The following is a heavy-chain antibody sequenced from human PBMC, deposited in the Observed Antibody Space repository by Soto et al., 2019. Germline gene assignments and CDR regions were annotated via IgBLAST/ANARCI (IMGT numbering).Heavy chain of an antibody. CDR1: GYTFTSYA. Sequence: QVQLVQSGAEVKKPGASVKVSCKASGYTFTSYAMHWVRQSPGQRLEWMGWINAGNGNTKYSQKFQGRVTITRDTSASTDYMELSSLRSEDTAVYYCARGDYSEQLANDYWGQGTLVTVSS. CDR2: INAGNGNT. CDR3: ARGDYSEQLANDY. D-gene: IGHD6-6*01. V-gene: IGHV1-3*01. J-gene: IGHJ4*02.